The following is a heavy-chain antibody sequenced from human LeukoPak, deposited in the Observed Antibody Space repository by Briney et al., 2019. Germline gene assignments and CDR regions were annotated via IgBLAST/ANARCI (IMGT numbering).Heavy chain of an antibody. CDR1: GDSLTSHF. CDR2: VFHSGTT. J-gene: IGHJ3*02. V-gene: IGHV4-59*08. Sequence: PSETLSLTCNVSGDSLTSHFWSWIRQTPGKGLEWIGYVFHSGTTNYSPSLKSRVTISLDTSKKQFYLRLASVTAADTAVYYCARRMATVPDAFDIWGRGTMVSVSS. CDR3: ARRMATVPDAFDI. D-gene: IGHD5-24*01.